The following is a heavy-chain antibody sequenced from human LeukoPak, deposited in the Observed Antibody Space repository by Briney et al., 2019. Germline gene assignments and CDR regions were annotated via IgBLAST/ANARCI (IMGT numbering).Heavy chain of an antibody. Sequence: GGSLRLSCAASGFTFDDYAMHWVRQAPGKGLEWVSGISWNSGSIGYADSVKGRFTISRDNAKNSLYLQMNSLRAEDTAVYYCARGYSGSYLGRWEFDYWGQGTLVTVSS. CDR3: ARGYSGSYLGRWEFDY. V-gene: IGHV3-9*01. J-gene: IGHJ4*02. D-gene: IGHD1-26*01. CDR2: ISWNSGSI. CDR1: GFTFDDYA.